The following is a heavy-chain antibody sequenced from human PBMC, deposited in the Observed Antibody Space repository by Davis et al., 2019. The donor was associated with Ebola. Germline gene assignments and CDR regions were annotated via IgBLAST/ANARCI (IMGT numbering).Heavy chain of an antibody. CDR3: ARRGYYYDSSGYYSGAFDY. CDR2: IYPGDFDT. D-gene: IGHD3-22*01. CDR1: GYSFTSYW. V-gene: IGHV5-51*01. Sequence: GESLKISCKGSGYSFTSYWIGWVRQMPGKGLEWMGIIYPGDFDTRYSPSFQGQVTISADKSISTAYLQWSSLKASDTAMYYCARRGYYYDSSGYYSGAFDYWGQGTLVTVSS. J-gene: IGHJ4*02.